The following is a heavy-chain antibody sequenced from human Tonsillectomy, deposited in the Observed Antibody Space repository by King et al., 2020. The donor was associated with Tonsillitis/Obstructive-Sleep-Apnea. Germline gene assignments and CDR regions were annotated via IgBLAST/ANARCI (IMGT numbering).Heavy chain of an antibody. CDR3: AKDGVYSYQNWVYYYYWDL. CDR2: ISWNSGSI. V-gene: IGHV3-9*01. CDR1: GFTFDDYA. J-gene: IGHJ6*03. Sequence: VQLVESGGGLVQPGRSLRLSCAASGFTFDDYAMHWVRQAPGKGLEWVSGISWNSGSIGYADSVKGRFTISRDNAKNSLYLQMNSLRAEDTALYYCAKDGVYSYQNWVYYYYWDLWGKGTTVTVSS. D-gene: IGHD5-24*01.